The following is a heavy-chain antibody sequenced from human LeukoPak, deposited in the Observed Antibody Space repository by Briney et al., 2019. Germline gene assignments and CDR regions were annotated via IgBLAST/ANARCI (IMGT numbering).Heavy chain of an antibody. CDR1: GGSFSGYY. Sequence: SETLSLTCAVYGGSFSGYYWSWIRQPPGKGLEWIGEINHSGSTNYNPSLKSRVTISVDTSKNQFSLKLSSVTAADTAVYYCARGRMGYCSGGSCYPKNYYYYGMDVWGQGTTVTVSS. CDR2: INHSGST. CDR3: ARGRMGYCSGGSCYPKNYYYYGMDV. V-gene: IGHV4-34*01. D-gene: IGHD2-15*01. J-gene: IGHJ6*02.